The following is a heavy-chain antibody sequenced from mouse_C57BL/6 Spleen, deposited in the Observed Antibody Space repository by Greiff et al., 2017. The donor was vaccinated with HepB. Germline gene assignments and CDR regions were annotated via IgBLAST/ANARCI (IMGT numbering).Heavy chain of an antibody. CDR2: ISYDGSN. D-gene: IGHD2-4*01. J-gene: IGHJ2*01. CDR3: ARGGDYDVGNFDY. Sequence: VRLPPSGPVLVNPAQGMSATFSVTGYSRTNVYYLNGNRQFPGNKLEWMGYISYDGSNNYNPSLKNRISITRDTSKNQFFLKLNSVTTEDTATYYCARGGDYDVGNFDYWGQGTTLTVSS. V-gene: IGHV3-6*01. CDR1: GYSRTNVYY.